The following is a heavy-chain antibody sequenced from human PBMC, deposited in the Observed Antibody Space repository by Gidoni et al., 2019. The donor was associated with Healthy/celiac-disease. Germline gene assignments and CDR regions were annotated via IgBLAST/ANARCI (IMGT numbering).Heavy chain of an antibody. D-gene: IGHD2-21*02. J-gene: IGHJ4*02. CDR1: GFTFSSYA. Sequence: QVQLVESGGGVVQPGRSLRLSCAASGFTFSSYAMHWVRQAPGKGLEWVAVISYDGSNKYYADSVKGRFTISRDNSKNTLYLQMNSLRAEDTAVYYCAGGDCLDYWGQGTLVTVSS. V-gene: IGHV3-30-3*01. CDR2: ISYDGSNK. CDR3: AGGDCLDY.